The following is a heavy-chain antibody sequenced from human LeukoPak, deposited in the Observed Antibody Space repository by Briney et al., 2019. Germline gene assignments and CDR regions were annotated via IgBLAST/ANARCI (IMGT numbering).Heavy chain of an antibody. J-gene: IGHJ4*02. CDR2: LRYDETTK. Sequence: PGGSLRLSCAASGFTFSNFGMNWVRQSPGKGLEWLAFLRYDETTKNYADSVKGRFTISRDNSKNTLYLQMNSLRAEDTAVYYCAKGYNYGPSWGQGTLVTVSS. V-gene: IGHV3-30*02. CDR3: AKGYNYGPS. CDR1: GFTFSNFG. D-gene: IGHD5-18*01.